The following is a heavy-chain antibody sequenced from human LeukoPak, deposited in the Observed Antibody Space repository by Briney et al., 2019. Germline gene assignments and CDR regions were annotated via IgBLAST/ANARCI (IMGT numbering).Heavy chain of an antibody. CDR3: ARDWGAGNYYYDY. CDR2: IKEDGSDK. CDR1: GFPFSNYY. V-gene: IGHV3-7*01. Sequence: GGSLRLSCAASGFPFSNYYMGWVRQAPGKGLEWVAHIKEDGSDKYYVDSVKGRFTISRDNAESSLYLQMNSLRAEDTAVYYCARDWGAGNYYYDYWGQGTLVTVSS. J-gene: IGHJ4*02. D-gene: IGHD3-16*01.